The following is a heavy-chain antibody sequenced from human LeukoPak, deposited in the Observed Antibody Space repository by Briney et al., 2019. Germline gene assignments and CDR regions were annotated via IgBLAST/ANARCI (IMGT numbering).Heavy chain of an antibody. CDR2: ISTYYGNT. CDR3: ASDPLFEY. V-gene: IGHV1-18*01. CDR1: GYTFSSYG. J-gene: IGHJ4*02. Sequence: ASVKVSCKASGYTFSSYGITWVRQAPGQGLEWMGWISTYYGNTNSAQKVQGRVTMTTDTSTSTAYMELRSLRSDDTAVYYCASDPLFEYWGQGTLVTVSS.